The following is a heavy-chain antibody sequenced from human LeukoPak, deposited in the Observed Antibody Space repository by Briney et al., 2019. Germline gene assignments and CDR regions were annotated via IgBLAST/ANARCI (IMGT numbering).Heavy chain of an antibody. CDR3: ARDRGWLQYIDY. CDR2: LNWNGGNT. Sequence: GTLRLSCAASGFTCGYYRLSRLRPAPGHELKWFSSLNWNGGNTAYADSVKGRFTISRDTAKDSLYLQLNSLRAEDTALYYCARDRGWLQYIDYWGQGTLVTVSS. D-gene: IGHD5-24*01. J-gene: IGHJ4*02. V-gene: IGHV3-20*04. CDR1: GFTCGYYR.